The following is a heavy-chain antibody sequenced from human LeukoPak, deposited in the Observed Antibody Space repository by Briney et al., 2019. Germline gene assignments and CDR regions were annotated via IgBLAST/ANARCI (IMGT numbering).Heavy chain of an antibody. D-gene: IGHD3-10*01. Sequence: SETLSLTCTVSGGSISSSSYYWGWIRQPPGKGLEWIGSIYYSGSTYYNPSLKSRVTISVDTSKNQFSLKLSSVTAADTAVYYCARHYGTLWYYYYMDVWGKGTTVTVSS. CDR1: GGSISSSSYY. V-gene: IGHV4-39*01. J-gene: IGHJ6*03. CDR2: IYYSGST. CDR3: ARHYGTLWYYYYMDV.